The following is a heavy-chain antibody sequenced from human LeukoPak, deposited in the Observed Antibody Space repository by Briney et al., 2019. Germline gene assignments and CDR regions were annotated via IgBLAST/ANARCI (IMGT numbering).Heavy chain of an antibody. D-gene: IGHD1-26*01. CDR2: IYYSGST. CDR1: GGSVRSGGFY. CDR3: ARGIVGVTYFDE. V-gene: IGHV4-61*03. J-gene: IGHJ4*02. Sequence: SETLSLTCSVSGGSVRSGGFYRTWIRQPPGRGLEWIGYIYYSGSTEYNPSLKSRVTISVDTSKNHFSLILNSVTAADTAVYYCARGIVGVTYFDEWGQGMLVTVSS.